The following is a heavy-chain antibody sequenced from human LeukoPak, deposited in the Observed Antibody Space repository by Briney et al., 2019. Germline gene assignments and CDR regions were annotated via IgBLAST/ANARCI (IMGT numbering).Heavy chain of an antibody. CDR3: ARQGARYGSGSYAVDP. Sequence: SETLSLTCTVSGGSISSYYWSWIRQPPGKGLEWIGYIYTSGSTNYNPSLKSRVTVSVDTSKNQFSLKLSSVTAADTTAYYCARQGARYGSGSYAVDPWGQGTLVTVSS. CDR2: IYTSGST. J-gene: IGHJ5*02. D-gene: IGHD3-10*01. V-gene: IGHV4-4*09. CDR1: GGSISSYY.